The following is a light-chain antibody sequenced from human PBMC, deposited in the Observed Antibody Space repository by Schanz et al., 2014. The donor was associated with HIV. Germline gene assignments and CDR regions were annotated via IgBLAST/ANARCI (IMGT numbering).Light chain of an antibody. Sequence: QSALTQPASVSGSPGQSVTISCSGSSNDVGTYDFVSWYQQHPGKAPILIIYDVTNRPSGISDRFSGSKSGNTASLTISGLQAEDEGDYFCSSYEGNNILVFGGGTKLTVL. J-gene: IGLJ3*02. CDR1: SNDVGTYDF. CDR3: SSYEGNNILV. CDR2: DVT. V-gene: IGLV2-14*03.